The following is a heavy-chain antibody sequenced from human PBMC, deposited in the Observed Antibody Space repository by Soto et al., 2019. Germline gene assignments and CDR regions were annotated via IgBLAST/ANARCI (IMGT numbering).Heavy chain of an antibody. V-gene: IGHV3-23*01. J-gene: IGHJ4*02. CDR1: GLRVSSFA. Sequence: EVQLLESGGGLVQPGGALRLSCAASGLRVSSFAMTWVSQAPGKGLEWISSVNGDGTATYYANSVKGRFTISRDTSKNTLYLQMDSLRAEDTAVYYCAKITRSWGQGTLVTVSS. CDR2: VNGDGTAT. D-gene: IGHD3-16*01. CDR3: AKITRS.